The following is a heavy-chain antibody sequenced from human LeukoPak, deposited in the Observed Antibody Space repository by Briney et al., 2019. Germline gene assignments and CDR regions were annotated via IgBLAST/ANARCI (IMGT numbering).Heavy chain of an antibody. CDR2: ISAYNGKT. D-gene: IGHD1-26*01. CDR3: AREGSYYVFDY. V-gene: IGHV1-18*01. Sequence: AAVKVSCKASGYTFTSYGISWVRQAPGQGLEWMGWISAYNGKTNYAQKLQGRVTMTTDTSTSAAYMELRSLRSDDTAVYYCAREGSYYVFDYWGQGTLVSVSS. J-gene: IGHJ4*02. CDR1: GYTFTSYG.